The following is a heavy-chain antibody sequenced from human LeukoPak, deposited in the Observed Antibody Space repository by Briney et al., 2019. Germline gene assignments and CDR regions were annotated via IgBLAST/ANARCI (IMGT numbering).Heavy chain of an antibody. CDR1: GFTFSSYG. J-gene: IGHJ6*03. D-gene: IGHD1-26*01. CDR2: IRYDGSNK. Sequence: GGSLRLSCAASGFTFSSYGMHWVRQAPGKRLEWVAFIRYDGSNKYYADSVKGRFTISRDNSKNTLYLQMNSLRAEDTAVYYCAKPVGAKDYYYYMDVWGKGTTVTVSS. CDR3: AKPVGAKDYYYYMDV. V-gene: IGHV3-30*02.